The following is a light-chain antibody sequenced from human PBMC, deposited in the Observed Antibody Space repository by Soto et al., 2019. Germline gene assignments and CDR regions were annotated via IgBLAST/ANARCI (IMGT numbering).Light chain of an antibody. J-gene: IGKJ2*01. V-gene: IGKV2-30*02. Sequence: DVVMTQSPLSLPVTLGQPASISCRSSQSLAHTDGNTYLSWLHQRPGQSPRRLIHKISEWDSGVPDRFSGSGSGTDFTLRISRLEAEDVGVYYCMQTTHWPYTFGQGTKLEI. CDR2: KIS. CDR1: QSLAHTDGNTY. CDR3: MQTTHWPYT.